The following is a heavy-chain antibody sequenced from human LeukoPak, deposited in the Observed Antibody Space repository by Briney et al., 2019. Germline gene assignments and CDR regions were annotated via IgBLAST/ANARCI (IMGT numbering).Heavy chain of an antibody. CDR2: IIPIFGIA. J-gene: IGHJ5*02. Sequence: SVKVCKASGGTFSSYAISWVRQAPGQGLEWMGRIIPIFGIANYAQKFQGRVTITADKSTSTAYMELSSLRSEDTAVYYCVLRGDGPWGQGTLVTVSS. V-gene: IGHV1-69*04. D-gene: IGHD2-8*02. CDR1: GGTFSSYA. CDR3: VLRGDGP.